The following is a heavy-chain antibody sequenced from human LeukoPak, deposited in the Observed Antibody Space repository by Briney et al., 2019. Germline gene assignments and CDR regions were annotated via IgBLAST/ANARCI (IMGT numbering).Heavy chain of an antibody. J-gene: IGHJ4*02. V-gene: IGHV1-46*01. CDR1: GYTFTIYY. Sequence: ASVTVSFKASGYTFTIYYMHWVRQAPGQGLEWMGIINLSGGSTSYSQKFQGRVTMTRDTSTSTVYMELSSLRSEDTAVYYCAREQSGNPFDYRGQGTLVTVPS. CDR3: AREQSGNPFDY. CDR2: INLSGGST. D-gene: IGHD4-23*01.